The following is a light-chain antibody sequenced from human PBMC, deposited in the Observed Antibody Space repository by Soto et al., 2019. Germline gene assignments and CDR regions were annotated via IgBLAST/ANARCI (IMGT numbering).Light chain of an antibody. CDR3: LQDYSYPWT. J-gene: IGKJ1*01. Sequence: AIQLTKSPSSLSASVGDRVTITCWASQGIRNALGWYQQKPGKAPKLLIYAASSLQSGVPSRFSGSASGTDFTLTISSLQPEDFATYYCLQDYSYPWTFSQGTKVEIK. CDR1: QGIRNA. CDR2: AAS. V-gene: IGKV1-6*01.